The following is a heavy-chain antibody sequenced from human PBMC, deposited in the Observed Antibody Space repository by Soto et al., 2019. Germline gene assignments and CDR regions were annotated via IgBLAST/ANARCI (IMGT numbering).Heavy chain of an antibody. J-gene: IGHJ4*02. D-gene: IGHD1-1*01. CDR3: TRGPRSTSTGTGAF. Sequence: SLRLSCASSGFPFSMYWMHWVRQVPGKGPEWVSRINDDGISTNYADSVKGRFTISRDNAKNTLYLQMNALRVEDTAVYYCTRGPRSTSTGTGAFWGQGTLVTVSS. V-gene: IGHV3-74*01. CDR2: INDDGIST. CDR1: GFPFSMYW.